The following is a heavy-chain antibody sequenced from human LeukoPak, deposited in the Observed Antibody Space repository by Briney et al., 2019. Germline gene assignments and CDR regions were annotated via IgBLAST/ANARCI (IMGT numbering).Heavy chain of an antibody. J-gene: IGHJ4*02. Sequence: SGTLSLTCAVSGGSISSSNWWSWVRQPPGKGLEWIGEINHSGSTNYNPSLKSRVTISVDTSKNQFPLKLSSVTAADTAVYYCARAGIAAADFAPWGQGTLVTVSS. CDR2: INHSGST. CDR3: ARAGIAAADFAP. V-gene: IGHV4-4*02. CDR1: GGSISSSNW. D-gene: IGHD6-13*01.